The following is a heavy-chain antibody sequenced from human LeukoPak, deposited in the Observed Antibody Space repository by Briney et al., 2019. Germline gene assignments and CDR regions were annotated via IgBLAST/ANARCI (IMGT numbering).Heavy chain of an antibody. Sequence: GGSLRLSCAASGFTFSNYGMHWVRQAPGRGLEWVAVISYDASNKYYADSVKGRFTISRDNARNSLDLQMNSLRAEDTAVYYCARGPMLRGVIIRRSKSGYFDYWGQGTLVTVSS. CDR1: GFTFSNYG. CDR3: ARGPMLRGVIIRRSKSGYFDY. V-gene: IGHV3-30*03. D-gene: IGHD3-10*01. J-gene: IGHJ4*02. CDR2: ISYDASNK.